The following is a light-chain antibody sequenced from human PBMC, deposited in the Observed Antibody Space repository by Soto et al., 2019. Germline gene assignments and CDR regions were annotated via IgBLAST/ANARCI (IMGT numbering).Light chain of an antibody. V-gene: IGLV1-40*01. J-gene: IGLJ1*01. CDR1: SSNIGAGSD. Sequence: QSVLTQPPSVSGAPGQTVTISCTGTSSNIGAGSDVHWYQQLPGAAPKLLIYINKNRPSGVPDRFSGSKSGSSASLAITGIQAEDEADYYCQTYDISISGSYVFAKGTKVTVL. CDR3: QTYDISISGSYV. CDR2: INK.